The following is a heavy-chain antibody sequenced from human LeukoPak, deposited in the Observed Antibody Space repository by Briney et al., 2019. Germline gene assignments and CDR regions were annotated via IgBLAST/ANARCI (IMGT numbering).Heavy chain of an antibody. J-gene: IGHJ4*02. V-gene: IGHV4-59*08. CDR3: ARHWGSCHGGGSDCYTFDY. Sequence: PSETLSLTYSVSTASITSYSWSCIRQSPANALKLIRSFPNIGSTNYNPSLKSRVTISVDTSKNQFSLRLSSVTAADTAVYSCARHWGSCHGGGSDCYTFDYWGQGTLVTVSS. D-gene: IGHD2-21*02. CDR1: TASITSYS. CDR2: FPNIGST.